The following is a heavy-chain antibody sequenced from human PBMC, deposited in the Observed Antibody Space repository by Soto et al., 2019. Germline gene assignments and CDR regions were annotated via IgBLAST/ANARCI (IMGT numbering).Heavy chain of an antibody. CDR3: ARGNHRWLQLWYFDL. J-gene: IGHJ2*01. CDR1: GGTFSNYP. D-gene: IGHD5-12*01. V-gene: IGHV1-69*12. Sequence: QVQLVQSGAEVKKPGSSVKVSCKASGGTFSNYPISWVRQAPGQGVEWMGGIIPIFGTVNYAQKFQGRVTITADESTSTAYMELSSLRSEDTAVYYCARGNHRWLQLWYFDLWGRGTLVTVSS. CDR2: IIPIFGTV.